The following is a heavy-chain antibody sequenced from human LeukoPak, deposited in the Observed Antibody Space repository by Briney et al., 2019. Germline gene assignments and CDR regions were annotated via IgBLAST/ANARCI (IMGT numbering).Heavy chain of an antibody. CDR3: ASLTTPSGSLDAFDI. D-gene: IGHD6-19*01. V-gene: IGHV3-9*01. J-gene: IGHJ3*02. Sequence: QPGRSLRLSCAASGFTFDDYAMHWVRQGPGKGLEWVSGLSWNSGSIRYADSVKGRFTVSRDNAKKSLYLQMNSLTAEDTAVYYCASLTTPSGSLDAFDIWGQGTMVTVSS. CDR1: GFTFDDYA. CDR2: LSWNSGSI.